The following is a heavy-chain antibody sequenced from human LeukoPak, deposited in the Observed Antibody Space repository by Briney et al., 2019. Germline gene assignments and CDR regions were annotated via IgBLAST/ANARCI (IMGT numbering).Heavy chain of an antibody. V-gene: IGHV3-23*01. CDR1: GFNFSNYA. D-gene: IGHD6-6*01. CDR3: AKDRNSVGSSCNY. J-gene: IGHJ4*02. CDR2: ISGSGDST. Sequence: GGSLRLSCAASGFNFSNYAMTWVRQAPGKGLEWVSGISGSGDSTNYADSVRGRFTISRDNSKNTLHLQMNSLRAEDTAVYYCAKDRNSVGSSCNYWGQGTLVTVSS.